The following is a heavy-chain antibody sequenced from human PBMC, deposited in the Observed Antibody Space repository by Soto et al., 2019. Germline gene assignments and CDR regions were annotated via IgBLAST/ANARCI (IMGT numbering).Heavy chain of an antibody. Sequence: PGGSLRLSCAASGFTFSSYAMHWVRQAPGKGLEWVAVISYDGSNKYHADSVKGRFTISRDNSKNTLYLQMNSLRAEDTAVYYCARDDPITMVRGVPTRFDYWGQGTLVTVSS. CDR3: ARDDPITMVRGVPTRFDY. J-gene: IGHJ4*02. CDR1: GFTFSSYA. D-gene: IGHD3-10*01. CDR2: ISYDGSNK. V-gene: IGHV3-30-3*01.